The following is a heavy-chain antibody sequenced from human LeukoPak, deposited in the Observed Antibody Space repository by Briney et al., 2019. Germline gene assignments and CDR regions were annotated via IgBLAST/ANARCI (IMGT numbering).Heavy chain of an antibody. V-gene: IGHV3-48*03. Sequence: GGSLRLPCAASAFTFSSYEINWVRQAPGNGLEWVSYISSSGSTIYYADSVKGRFTISRDNAKNSLYLQMNSLRAEDTAVYYCAELGITMIGGVWGEGTTVTISS. CDR3: AELGITMIGGV. D-gene: IGHD3-10*02. J-gene: IGHJ6*04. CDR1: AFTFSSYE. CDR2: ISSSGSTI.